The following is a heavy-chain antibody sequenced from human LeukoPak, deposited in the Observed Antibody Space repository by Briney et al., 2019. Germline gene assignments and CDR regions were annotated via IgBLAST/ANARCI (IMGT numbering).Heavy chain of an antibody. Sequence: SRTLSLTCTVSGGSISSGDYYWSRIRQPPGKGLEWIGYIYYSGSTYYNPSLKSRVTISVDTSKNQFSLKLSSVTAADTAVYYCARRYSYDLYYYYYMDVWGKGTTVTVSS. CDR2: IYYSGST. J-gene: IGHJ6*03. CDR3: ARRYSYDLYYYYYMDV. V-gene: IGHV4-30-4*08. CDR1: GGSISSGDYY. D-gene: IGHD5-18*01.